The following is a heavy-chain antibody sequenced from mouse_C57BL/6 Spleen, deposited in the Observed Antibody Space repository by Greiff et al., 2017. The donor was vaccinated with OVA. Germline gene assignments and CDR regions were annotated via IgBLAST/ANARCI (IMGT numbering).Heavy chain of an antibody. CDR3: ARSDYYGSSSY. CDR2: IDPSDSYT. Sequence: VQLQQPGAELVRPGTSVKLSCKASGYTFTSYWMHWVKQRPGQGLEWIGVIDPSDSYTNYNQKFKGKATLTVDTSSSTAYMQLSSLTSEDSAVYYCARSDYYGSSSYWGQGTTLTVSS. CDR1: GYTFTSYW. D-gene: IGHD1-1*01. J-gene: IGHJ2*01. V-gene: IGHV1-59*01.